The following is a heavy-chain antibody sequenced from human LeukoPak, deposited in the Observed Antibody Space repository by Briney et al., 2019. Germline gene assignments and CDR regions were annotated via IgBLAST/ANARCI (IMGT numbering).Heavy chain of an antibody. CDR3: ARERIAVAGTEMHWFDP. J-gene: IGHJ5*02. Sequence: PSETLSLTCTVSGGSVSSGSYYWSWIRQPPGKGLEWIGYIYYSGSTNYNPSLKSRVTMPVDTSKNQFSLKLSSVTAADTAVYYCARERIAVAGTEMHWFDPWGQGTLVTVSS. CDR1: GGSVSSGSYY. CDR2: IYYSGST. D-gene: IGHD6-19*01. V-gene: IGHV4-61*01.